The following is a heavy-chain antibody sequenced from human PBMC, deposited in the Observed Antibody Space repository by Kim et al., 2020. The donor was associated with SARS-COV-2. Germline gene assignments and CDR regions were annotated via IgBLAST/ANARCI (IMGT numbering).Heavy chain of an antibody. CDR3: ARAPRYYYGSGNYFDY. D-gene: IGHD3-10*01. CDR1: GGSFSGYY. V-gene: IGHV4-34*01. Sequence: SETLSLTCAVYGGSFSGYYWSWIRQPPGKGLEWIGEINHSGSTNYNPSLKSRVTISVDTSKNQFSLKLSSVTAADTAVYYCARAPRYYYGSGNYFDYWGQGTLVTVSS. CDR2: INHSGST. J-gene: IGHJ4*02.